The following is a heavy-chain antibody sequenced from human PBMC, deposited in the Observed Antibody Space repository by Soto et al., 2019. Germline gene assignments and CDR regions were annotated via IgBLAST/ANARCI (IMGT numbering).Heavy chain of an antibody. V-gene: IGHV1-8*01. D-gene: IGHD5-18*01. Sequence: SVKVSCNSSVCALTRYSINSVLQATGQGLEWMGWMNPNSGNTGYAQKFQGRVTMTRNTSISTAYMELSSLRSEDTAVYYCHTAMVRGYYYYGMDCWGQGTTVTVSS. CDR2: MNPNSGNT. CDR3: HTAMVRGYYYYGMDC. J-gene: IGHJ6*02. CDR1: VCALTRYS.